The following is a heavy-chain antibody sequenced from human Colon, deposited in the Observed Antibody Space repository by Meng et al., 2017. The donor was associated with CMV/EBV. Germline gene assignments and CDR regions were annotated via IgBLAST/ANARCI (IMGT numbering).Heavy chain of an antibody. CDR2: INPTTGHP. CDR3: AREGEDAYYNFDY. D-gene: IGHD3-10*01. J-gene: IGHJ4*02. V-gene: IGHV7-4-1*02. Sequence: KAYGYTFTSYSMNWVRQAPGQGLEWMGWINPTTGHPTYAQGFTGRFVFSLDTSVSTAYLQINSLKAEDTAVYYCAREGEDAYYNFDYWGQGTLVTVSS. CDR1: GYTFTSYS.